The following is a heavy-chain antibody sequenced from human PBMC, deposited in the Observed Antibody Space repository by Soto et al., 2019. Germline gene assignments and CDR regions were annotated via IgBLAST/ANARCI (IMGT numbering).Heavy chain of an antibody. CDR1: GGTFSSYT. D-gene: IGHD6-6*01. V-gene: IGHV1-69*02. Sequence: QVQLVQSGAEVKKPGSSVKVYCKASGGTFSSYTISWVRQAPGQGLEWMGRIIPILGIANYAQKFQGRVTITADKSTSTAYMELSSLRSEDTAVYYCARGDSSETYFDYWGQGTLVTFSS. CDR2: IIPILGIA. CDR3: ARGDSSETYFDY. J-gene: IGHJ4*02.